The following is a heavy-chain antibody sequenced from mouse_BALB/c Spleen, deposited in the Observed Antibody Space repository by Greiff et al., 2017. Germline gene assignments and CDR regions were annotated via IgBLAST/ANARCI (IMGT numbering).Heavy chain of an antibody. D-gene: IGHD2-10*02. CDR1: GYTFTDYA. J-gene: IGHJ2*01. Sequence: QVQLQQSGAELVRPGVSVKISCKGSGYTFTDYAMHWVKQSHAKSLEWIGVISTYYGDASYNQKFKGKATMTVDKSSSTAYMQLSSLTSEDSAVYYCARSYGKAGPYYFDYWGQGTTLTVSS. CDR3: ARSYGKAGPYYFDY. V-gene: IGHV1S137*01. CDR2: ISTYYGDA.